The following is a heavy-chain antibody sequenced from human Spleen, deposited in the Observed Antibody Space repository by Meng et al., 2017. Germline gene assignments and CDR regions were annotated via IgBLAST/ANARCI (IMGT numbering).Heavy chain of an antibody. V-gene: IGHV4-59*12. CDR1: GGSISLSY. D-gene: IGHD4-11*01. CDR3: ARGPTTMAHDFDY. CDR2: INHSGST. Sequence: QVQLQESGPGLVKPSETLSLTCSVSGGSISLSYWSWIRQPPGKGLEWIGEINHSGSTNYNPSLESRATISVDTSQNNLSLKLSSVTAADSAVYYCARGPTTMAHDFDYWGQGTLVTVSS. J-gene: IGHJ4*02.